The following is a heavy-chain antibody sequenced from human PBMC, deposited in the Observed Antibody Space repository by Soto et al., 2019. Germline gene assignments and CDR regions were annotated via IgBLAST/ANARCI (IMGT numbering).Heavy chain of an antibody. D-gene: IGHD3-9*01. Sequence: SETLSLTCAVYGGSFSGYYWSWIRQPPGKGLEWIGEINHSGSTNYNPSLKSRVTISVDTSKNQFSLKLSSVTAADTAVYYCARHTNDYDILTGYPRALDYWGQGTLVTVSS. J-gene: IGHJ4*02. CDR2: INHSGST. CDR3: ARHTNDYDILTGYPRALDY. V-gene: IGHV4-34*01. CDR1: GGSFSGYY.